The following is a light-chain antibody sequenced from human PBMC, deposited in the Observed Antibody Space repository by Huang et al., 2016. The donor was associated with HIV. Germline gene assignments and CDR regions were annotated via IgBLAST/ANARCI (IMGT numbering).Light chain of an antibody. Sequence: EIVLTQSPGTLSLSPGERATLSCRASQSVSSRYLAWYQQKPGQAPRLLIYGASYRATGIPDRFSGNGSGTDVTLTISRLEPEDLAVYYCQQYGTSRIFTFGPGTRVDIK. J-gene: IGKJ3*01. CDR2: GAS. V-gene: IGKV3-20*01. CDR3: QQYGTSRIFT. CDR1: QSVSSRY.